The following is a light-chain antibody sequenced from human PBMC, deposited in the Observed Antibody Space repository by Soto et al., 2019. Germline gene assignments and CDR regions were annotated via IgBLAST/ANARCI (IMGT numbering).Light chain of an antibody. J-gene: IGKJ2*01. CDR2: LGS. CDR3: MQALQTPYT. CDR1: LSLLYSTGYNF. Sequence: DILLTQSPLSLPVTPGEPASISCRSSLSLLYSTGYNFLDWYLQRPGQSPQLLIYLGSNRASGVPDRFNGSGSGTDFTLKITRVEAEDVGIYYCMQALQTPYTFGQGTKLDIK. V-gene: IGKV2-28*01.